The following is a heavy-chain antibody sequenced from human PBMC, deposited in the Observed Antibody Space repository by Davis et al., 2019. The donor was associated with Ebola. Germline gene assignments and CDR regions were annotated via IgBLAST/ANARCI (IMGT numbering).Heavy chain of an antibody. Sequence: GESLIISCAASCFTFSRYWMPCVRQAPGKGLVYVSRISSDGGITSYADSVKGRFTISRDNAKSTLYLQMNSLTAEDTAVYYCVRTTYGAPEYWGQGTLVTVSS. CDR3: VRTTYGAPEY. CDR2: ISSDGGIT. D-gene: IGHD4-17*01. CDR1: CFTFSRYW. J-gene: IGHJ4*02. V-gene: IGHV3-74*01.